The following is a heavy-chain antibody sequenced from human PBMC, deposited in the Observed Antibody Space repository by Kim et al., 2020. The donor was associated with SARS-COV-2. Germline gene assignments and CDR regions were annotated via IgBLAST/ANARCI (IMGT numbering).Heavy chain of an antibody. V-gene: IGHV3-30-3*02. CDR3: AKRYSSSWNQN. J-gene: IGHJ4*02. CDR2: K. D-gene: IGHD6-13*01. Sequence: KYHADSVKGRITISGNNYKNTLYLQMNSLRAEDTAVYYCAKRYSSSWNQNWGQGTLVTVSS.